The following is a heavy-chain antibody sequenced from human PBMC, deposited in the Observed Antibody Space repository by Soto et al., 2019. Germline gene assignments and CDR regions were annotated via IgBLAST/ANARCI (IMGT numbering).Heavy chain of an antibody. Sequence: QVQLQESGPGLVKPSETLSLTCTVSGGSISSYYWSWIRQPPGKGLEWIGYIYYSGSTNYNPSLKSRVTISVETSKNPFSLKLSSVTAADTAVYYCARGLVVVAAAGWFDPWGQGTLVTVSS. D-gene: IGHD2-15*01. CDR2: IYYSGST. V-gene: IGHV4-59*08. CDR3: ARGLVVVAAAGWFDP. J-gene: IGHJ5*02. CDR1: GGSISSYY.